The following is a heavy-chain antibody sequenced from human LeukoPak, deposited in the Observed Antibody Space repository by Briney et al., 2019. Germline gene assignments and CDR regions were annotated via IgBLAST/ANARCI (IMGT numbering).Heavy chain of an antibody. CDR1: GYTFARYY. J-gene: IGHJ3*02. CDR2: INPGGGNT. D-gene: IGHD7-27*01. V-gene: IGHV1-46*01. Sequence: ASVKVSCKASGYTFARYYIHRVRQAPGQRLEWMGIINPGGGNTNYAQKFQGRVTVTRDTSTTTVYLELSSLRSEDTAVYYCARDWNWGSSDAFDIWGQGTMVTVSS. CDR3: ARDWNWGSSDAFDI.